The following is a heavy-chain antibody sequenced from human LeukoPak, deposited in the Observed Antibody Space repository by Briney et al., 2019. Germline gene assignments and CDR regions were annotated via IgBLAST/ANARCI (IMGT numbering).Heavy chain of an antibody. J-gene: IGHJ4*02. Sequence: GESLKISCKGSGYSFTSYWIGWVRQMPGKGLEWEGIIYPDDSDTRYSPSFQDQVIISADKSISTAYLQWSSLKASDTAMYYCARHYPGGDYFIDYWGQGTLVTVSS. CDR2: IYPDDSDT. CDR1: GYSFTSYW. V-gene: IGHV5-51*01. CDR3: ARHYPGGDYFIDY. D-gene: IGHD4-17*01.